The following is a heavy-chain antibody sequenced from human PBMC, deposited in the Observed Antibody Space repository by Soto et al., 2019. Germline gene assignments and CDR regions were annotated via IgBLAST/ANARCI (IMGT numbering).Heavy chain of an antibody. V-gene: IGHV3-33*01. D-gene: IGHD3-10*01. J-gene: IGHJ6*02. CDR1: GFTFSNYG. Sequence: QVQLVESGGGVVQPGRSLRLSCAASGFTFSNYGMHWVRQAPGKGLEWVAVILNDGSNRYHADSVKDRFTIFRNNSKNSLYLQMKSVRTDNTAVYYCARDDEYSGNGMDVWGQGTKVTVS. CDR3: ARDDEYSGNGMDV. CDR2: ILNDGSNR.